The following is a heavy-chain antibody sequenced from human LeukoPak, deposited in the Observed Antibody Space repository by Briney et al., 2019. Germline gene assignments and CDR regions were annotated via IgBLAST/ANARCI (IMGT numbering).Heavy chain of an antibody. CDR3: ARQKDSGGSGYYYYYYGMDV. D-gene: IGHD3-22*01. V-gene: IGHV5-51*01. Sequence: GASLQISCKGSGYSFTSYWIGWVRQMPGKGLEWMGIIYPGDSDTRYSPSFQGQVTISADKSISTAYLQWSSLKASDTAMYYCARQKDSGGSGYYYYYYGMDVWGQGTTVTVSS. CDR2: IYPGDSDT. J-gene: IGHJ6*02. CDR1: GYSFTSYW.